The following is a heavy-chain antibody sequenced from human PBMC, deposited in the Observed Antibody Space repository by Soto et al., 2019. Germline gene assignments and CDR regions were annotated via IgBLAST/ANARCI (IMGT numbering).Heavy chain of an antibody. CDR1: GFTFSSYP. D-gene: IGHD6-19*01. V-gene: IGHV3-64*01. Sequence: PGGSLRLSCAASGFTFSSYPMYWVRQAPGKGLEYVSAISSNGGSTYYANSVKGRFIISRDNSKNTLYLQMGSLRAEDMAVYYCARDLDTNRIAVAVCWGQGTLVTVS. CDR3: ARDLDTNRIAVAVC. CDR2: ISSNGGST. J-gene: IGHJ4*02.